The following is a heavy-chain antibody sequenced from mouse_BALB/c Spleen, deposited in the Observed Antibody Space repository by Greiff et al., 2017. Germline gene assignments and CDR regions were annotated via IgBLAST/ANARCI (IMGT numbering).Heavy chain of an antibody. CDR1: GFNIKDYY. D-gene: IGHD2-3*01. CDR3: ARSNYDGAMDY. J-gene: IGHJ4*01. Sequence: VQLKQSGAELVRPGALVKLSCKASGFNIKDYYMHWVKQRPEQGLEWIGWIDPENGNTIYDPKFQGKASITADTSSNTAYLQLSSLTSEDTAVYYCARSNYDGAMDYWGQGTSVTVSS. V-gene: IGHV14-1*02. CDR2: IDPENGNT.